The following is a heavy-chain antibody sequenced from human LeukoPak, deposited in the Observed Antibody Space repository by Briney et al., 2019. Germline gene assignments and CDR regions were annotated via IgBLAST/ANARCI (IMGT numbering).Heavy chain of an antibody. Sequence: GGSLTLSCAASGFTFSSYGMHWVRQAPGKGLEWVAFIRYDGSNKYYADSVKGRFTISRDNSKNTLYLQMNSLRAEDTAVYYCAKDYRDAFDIWGQGTMVTVSS. D-gene: IGHD4-11*01. J-gene: IGHJ3*02. CDR1: GFTFSSYG. CDR2: IRYDGSNK. CDR3: AKDYRDAFDI. V-gene: IGHV3-30*02.